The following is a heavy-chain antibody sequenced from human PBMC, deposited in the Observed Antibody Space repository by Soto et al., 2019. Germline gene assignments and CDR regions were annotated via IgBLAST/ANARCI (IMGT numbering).Heavy chain of an antibody. Sequence: QVQLQQWGAGLLKPSETLSLTCAVYGGSFSGYYWSWIRQNPGKGLEWIGEINHSGSTNYNPSLKRRVTISVDTSKNQFSLKLSSVTAADTAVYYCARGYHRDSSRWFGAAWGQGTLVTVSS. CDR1: GGSFSGYY. CDR3: ARGYHRDSSRWFGAA. D-gene: IGHD6-13*01. CDR2: INHSGST. V-gene: IGHV4-34*01. J-gene: IGHJ4*02.